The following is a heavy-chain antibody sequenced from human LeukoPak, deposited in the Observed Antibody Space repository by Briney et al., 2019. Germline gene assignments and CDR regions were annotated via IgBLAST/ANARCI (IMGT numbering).Heavy chain of an antibody. CDR2: IYYSGST. Sequence: SQTLSLTCTVSGGSISSGDYYWSWIRQPPGKGLEWFVYIYYSGSTYYNPSLKSRVTISVDTSKNQFSLKLSSVTAADTAVHYCARGDIVVVPAAIWFDPWGQGTLVTVSS. D-gene: IGHD2-2*01. V-gene: IGHV4-30-4*01. J-gene: IGHJ5*02. CDR1: GGSISSGDYY. CDR3: ARGDIVVVPAAIWFDP.